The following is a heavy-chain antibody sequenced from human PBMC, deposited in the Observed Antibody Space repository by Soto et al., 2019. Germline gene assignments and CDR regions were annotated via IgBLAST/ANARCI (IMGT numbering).Heavy chain of an antibody. CDR2: ISYDGSNK. D-gene: IGHD6-13*01. J-gene: IGHJ6*02. CDR1: GFTFSSYA. V-gene: IGHV3-30-3*01. Sequence: QVQLVESGGGVVQPGRSLRLSCAASGFTFSSYAMHWVRQAPGKGLEWVAVISYDGSNKYYADSVKGRFTISRDNSKNTLYLQMNSLRAEDTAVYYCARPPWAAAGYYYYGMDVWGQGTTVTVSS. CDR3: ARPPWAAAGYYYYGMDV.